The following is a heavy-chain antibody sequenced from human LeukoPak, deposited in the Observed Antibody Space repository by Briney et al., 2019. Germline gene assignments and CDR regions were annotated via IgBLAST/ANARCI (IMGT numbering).Heavy chain of an antibody. CDR1: AGSISSSNW. CDR3: ARGSGLSYSSSWRLIDY. D-gene: IGHD6-13*01. J-gene: IGHJ4*02. V-gene: IGHV4-4*02. CDR2: IYHNGST. Sequence: PSGTLSLTCAVSAGSISSSNWWTWVRQPPGKGLEWIGEIYHNGSTNYNPSLKSRVTVSVDKSKNQFSLKLSSVTAADTAVYYCARGSGLSYSSSWRLIDYWGQGTLVTVSS.